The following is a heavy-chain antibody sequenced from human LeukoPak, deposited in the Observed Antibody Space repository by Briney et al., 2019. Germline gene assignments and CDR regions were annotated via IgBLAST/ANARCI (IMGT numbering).Heavy chain of an antibody. J-gene: IGHJ5*02. V-gene: IGHV4-34*01. Sequence: SETLSLTCAVYGGSFSGYYWSWIRQPPGKGLEWIGEINHSGSTNYNPSLKSRVTISVDTSKNQFSLKLSSVTAADTAVYYCASSYCSSTRCYWENWFDPWGQGTLVTVSS. CDR3: ASSYCSSTRCYWENWFDP. CDR2: INHSGST. CDR1: GGSFSGYY. D-gene: IGHD2-2*01.